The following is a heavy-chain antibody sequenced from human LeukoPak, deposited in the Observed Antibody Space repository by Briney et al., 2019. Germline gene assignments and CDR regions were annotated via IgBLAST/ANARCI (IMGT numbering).Heavy chain of an antibody. CDR1: GFTFDDYA. CDR3: AKLIAVAGTDDY. Sequence: GGSLRLSCAASGFTFDDYAMHWVRQAPGKGLEWVSGISWNSGSIGYADSVKGRFTISRDNAKTSLYLQMNSLRAEDTAVYYCAKLIAVAGTDDYWGQGTLVTVSS. D-gene: IGHD6-19*01. CDR2: ISWNSGSI. V-gene: IGHV3-9*01. J-gene: IGHJ4*02.